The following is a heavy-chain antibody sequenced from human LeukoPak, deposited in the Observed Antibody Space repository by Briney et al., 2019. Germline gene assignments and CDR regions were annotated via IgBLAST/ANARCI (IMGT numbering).Heavy chain of an antibody. CDR3: ARHYYDILTGYPNYYYGMDV. D-gene: IGHD3-9*01. CDR2: IYPGDSDT. Sequence: GESLKISCKGSGYSFTSYWIGWVRQMPGKGLEWMGIIYPGDSDTRYSPSFQGQATISADKSISTAYLQWSSLKASDTAMYYCARHYYDILTGYPNYYYGMDVWGQGTTVTVSS. V-gene: IGHV5-51*01. CDR1: GYSFTSYW. J-gene: IGHJ6*02.